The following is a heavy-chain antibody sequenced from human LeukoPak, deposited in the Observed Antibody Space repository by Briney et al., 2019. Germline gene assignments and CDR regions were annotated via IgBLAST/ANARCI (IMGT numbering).Heavy chain of an antibody. V-gene: IGHV3-7*01. CDR3: ARVLTTVTPNYYYYYGMDV. CDR1: GFTFNSYW. Sequence: GGSLRLSCAASGFTFNSYWMSWVRQAPGKGLEWVANIKQDGSEKYYVDSVKGRFTISRDNAKNSLYLQMNSLRAEDTAVYYCARVLTTVTPNYYYYYGMDVWGQGTTVTVSS. J-gene: IGHJ6*02. D-gene: IGHD4-11*01. CDR2: IKQDGSEK.